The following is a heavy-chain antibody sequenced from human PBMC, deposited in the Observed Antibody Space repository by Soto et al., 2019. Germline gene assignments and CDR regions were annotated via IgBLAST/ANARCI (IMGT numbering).Heavy chain of an antibody. CDR3: ARGGGRWFGELLPSQEGFDY. CDR1: GFTFSSYG. Sequence: QVQLVESGGGVVQPGRSLRLSCAASGFTFSSYGMHWVRQAPGKGLEWVAVIWYDGSNKYYADSVKGRFTISRDNSKNTLYLQMNRLRAEDTAVYYCARGGGRWFGELLPSQEGFDYWGQGTLVTVSS. V-gene: IGHV3-33*01. D-gene: IGHD3-10*01. CDR2: IWYDGSNK. J-gene: IGHJ4*02.